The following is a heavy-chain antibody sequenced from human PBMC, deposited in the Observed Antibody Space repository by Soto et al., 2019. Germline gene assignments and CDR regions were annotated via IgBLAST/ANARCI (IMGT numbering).Heavy chain of an antibody. CDR2: ITTKAERGTT. V-gene: IGHV3-15*01. CDR1: GFTFSNAR. J-gene: IGHJ4*02. CDR3: TTNGAASVGTLSY. D-gene: IGHD1-26*01. Sequence: VGSLRLSCAASGFTFSNARMSWVRQAPGKGLDWVGRITTKAERGTTDYAASVKGRFTLSRDDSRNTLFLQMNSLKTEDTAVYYCTTNGAASVGTLSYWGQGTLVTVSS.